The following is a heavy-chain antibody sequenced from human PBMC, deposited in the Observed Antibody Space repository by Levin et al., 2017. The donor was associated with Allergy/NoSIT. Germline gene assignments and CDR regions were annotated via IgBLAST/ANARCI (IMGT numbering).Heavy chain of an antibody. D-gene: IGHD2-15*01. V-gene: IGHV3-30*18. J-gene: IGHJ3*01. CDR1: GFQFSLYG. CDR3: AKRGYCSGNTCQSHDAIDV. CDR2: IVFDGNDQ. Sequence: GGSLRLSCAASGFQFSLYGMHWVRQARGKGLEWVALIVFDGNDQYYADSVKGRFTISRDNSKNTLYLQMSSLRENDTAIYYCAKRGYCSGNTCQSHDAIDVWGQGTLVIVSS.